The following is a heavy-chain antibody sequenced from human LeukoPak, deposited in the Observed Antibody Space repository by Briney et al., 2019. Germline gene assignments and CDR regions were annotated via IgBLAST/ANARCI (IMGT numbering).Heavy chain of an antibody. CDR1: GGSISSGGYS. D-gene: IGHD1-7*01. CDR3: ARGTHYYMDV. Sequence: PSETLSLTCAVSGGSISSGGYSWSWIRQPPGKGLEWFGYMYNSGSTNYNPSLKSRVTISVDTSKNQFSLKLNSVAAADTAVYYCARGTHYYMDVWGKGTTVTISS. CDR2: MYNSGST. J-gene: IGHJ6*03. V-gene: IGHV4-61*08.